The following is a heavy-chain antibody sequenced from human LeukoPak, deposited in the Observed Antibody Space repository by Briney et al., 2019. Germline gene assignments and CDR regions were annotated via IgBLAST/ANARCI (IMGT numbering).Heavy chain of an antibody. D-gene: IGHD1-1*01. V-gene: IGHV3-11*01. CDR2: ISSSGSTI. CDR3: ARDFGTGGDYYYYYYMDV. J-gene: IGHJ6*03. CDR1: GFTFSDYY. Sequence: GGSLRLSCAASGFTFSDYYMSWIRQAPGKGLEWVSYISSSGSTIYYADSVKGRSTISRDNAKNSLYLQMNSLRAEDTAVYYCARDFGTGGDYYYYYYMDVWGKGTTVTISS.